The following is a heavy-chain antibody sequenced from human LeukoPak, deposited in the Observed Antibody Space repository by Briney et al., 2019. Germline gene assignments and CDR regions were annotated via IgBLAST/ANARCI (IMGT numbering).Heavy chain of an antibody. D-gene: IGHD6-13*01. Sequence: SETLSLTCSVSDDSISIYYWSWIRQPPGKGQEWIGYIDHTGSTNYNPSLNSRVTISRDTSKNHFSLELSSVTAADTAVYFCARGRVSSSSWHSTYYYYFYMDVWGKGTTVTVSS. CDR1: DDSISIYY. J-gene: IGHJ6*03. CDR2: IDHTGST. V-gene: IGHV4-59*01. CDR3: ARGRVSSSSWHSTYYYYFYMDV.